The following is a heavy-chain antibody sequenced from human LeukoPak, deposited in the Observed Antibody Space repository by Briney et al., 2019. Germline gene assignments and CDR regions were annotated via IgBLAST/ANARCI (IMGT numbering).Heavy chain of an antibody. V-gene: IGHV1-2*02. Sequence: ASVKVSCKASGYTFTGYYMHWVRQAPGQGLEWMGWINPNSGGTNYAQKFQGRVTMTRDTSISTAYMELSRLRSDDTAVYYCARAATYYYDSSGSYGMDVWGQGTTVTVPS. CDR1: GYTFTGYY. CDR2: INPNSGGT. D-gene: IGHD3-22*01. J-gene: IGHJ6*02. CDR3: ARAATYYYDSSGSYGMDV.